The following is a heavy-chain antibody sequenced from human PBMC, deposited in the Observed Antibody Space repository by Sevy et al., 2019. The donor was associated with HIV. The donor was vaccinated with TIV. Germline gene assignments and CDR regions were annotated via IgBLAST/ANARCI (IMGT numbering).Heavy chain of an antibody. D-gene: IGHD1-26*01. CDR2: ISHDGINE. Sequence: GGSLRLSCTGSGFSFSYYGIHWVRQAPGKGLDWVALISHDGINEYYADSVKGGFTISRKNSWNTVYLEMNSLRNEDTAIYFCANAYSGSYSHSYLYALDVWGQGTTVTVSS. CDR1: GFSFSYYG. V-gene: IGHV3-30*18. J-gene: IGHJ6*02. CDR3: ANAYSGSYSHSYLYALDV.